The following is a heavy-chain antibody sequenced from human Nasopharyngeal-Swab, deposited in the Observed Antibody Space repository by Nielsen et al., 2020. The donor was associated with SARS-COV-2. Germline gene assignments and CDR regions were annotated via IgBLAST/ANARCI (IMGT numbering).Heavy chain of an antibody. Sequence: SLKISCAASGFTFSSYAMSWVRQAPGKGLEWVPGISWNSGSIGYADSVKGRFTISRDNAKNSLYLQMNSLRAEDTALYYCAKASPYDYYDSSGYLGDYFDYWGQGTLVTVSS. J-gene: IGHJ4*02. D-gene: IGHD3-22*01. CDR1: GFTFSSYA. V-gene: IGHV3-9*01. CDR3: AKASPYDYYDSSGYLGDYFDY. CDR2: ISWNSGSI.